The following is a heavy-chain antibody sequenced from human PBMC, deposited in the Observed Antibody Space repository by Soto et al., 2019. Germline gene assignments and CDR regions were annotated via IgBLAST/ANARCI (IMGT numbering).Heavy chain of an antibody. J-gene: IGHJ4*02. CDR3: ARVYGDYLDY. Sequence: SETLSLTCTVPGGSISSHYWSWIRQPPGKGLEWIGYIYYSGSTNYNPSLKSRVTISVDTSKNQFSLKLSSVTAADTAVYYCARVYGDYLDYWGQGTLVTVS. CDR1: GGSISSHY. V-gene: IGHV4-59*11. CDR2: IYYSGST. D-gene: IGHD4-17*01.